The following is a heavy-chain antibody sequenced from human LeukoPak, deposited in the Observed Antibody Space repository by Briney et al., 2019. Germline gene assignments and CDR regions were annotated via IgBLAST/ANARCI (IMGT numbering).Heavy chain of an antibody. D-gene: IGHD4-17*01. V-gene: IGHV3-20*04. CDR2: INWNGGST. J-gene: IGHJ4*02. CDR3: ARDRRSYGVQPPSFDY. CDR1: GFTFSSYA. Sequence: GGSLRLSCAASGFTFSSYAMSWVRQAPGKGLEWVSGINWNGGSTGYADSVKGRFTISRDNAKNSLYLQMNSLRAEDTAVYYCARDRRSYGVQPPSFDYWGQGTLITVSS.